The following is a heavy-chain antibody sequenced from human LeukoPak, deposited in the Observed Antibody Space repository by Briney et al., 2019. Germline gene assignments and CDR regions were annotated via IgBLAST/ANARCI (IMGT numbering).Heavy chain of an antibody. J-gene: IGHJ4*02. CDR2: ISSNGGST. Sequence: GGSLRLSRAASGFTFSSYAMHWVRQAPGKGLEYVSAISSNGGSTYYANSVKGRFTISRDNSKNTLYLQMGSLRAEDMAVYYCARDQGSLVWFGEPLDYWGQGTLVTVSS. V-gene: IGHV3-64*01. CDR3: ARDQGSLVWFGEPLDY. CDR1: GFTFSSYA. D-gene: IGHD3-10*01.